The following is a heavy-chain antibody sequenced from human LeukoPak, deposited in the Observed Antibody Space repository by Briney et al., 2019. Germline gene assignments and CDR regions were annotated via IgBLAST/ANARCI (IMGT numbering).Heavy chain of an antibody. J-gene: IGHJ4*02. CDR3: ARSGQQWPGRPAFDY. Sequence: ASETLSLTCAVYGGSFSGYYWSWIRQPPGKGLEWIGEINHSGSTNYNPSLKSRVTISVDTSKNQFSLKLSSVTAADTAVYYCARSGQQWPGRPAFDYWGQGTLVTVSS. CDR1: GGSFSGYY. V-gene: IGHV4-34*01. CDR2: INHSGST. D-gene: IGHD6-19*01.